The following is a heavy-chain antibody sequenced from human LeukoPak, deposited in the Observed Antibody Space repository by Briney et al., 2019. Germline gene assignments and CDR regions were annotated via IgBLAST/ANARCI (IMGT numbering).Heavy chain of an antibody. J-gene: IGHJ6*02. CDR2: INHNGNVN. CDR1: GFTFSSYW. Sequence: GGSLRLSCAASGFTFSSYWMSWVRQAPGRGLEWVASINHNGNVNYYVDSVKGRFTISRDNAKNSLYLQMSNLRAEDTAVYFCARGGGLDVWGQGATVTVSS. CDR3: ARGGGLDV. D-gene: IGHD3-16*01. V-gene: IGHV3-7*03.